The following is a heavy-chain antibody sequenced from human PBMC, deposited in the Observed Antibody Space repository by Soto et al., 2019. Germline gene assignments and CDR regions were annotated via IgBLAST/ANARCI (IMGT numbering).Heavy chain of an antibody. CDR3: ARSRYSGSYFIDY. J-gene: IGHJ4*02. CDR2: IHNSVST. CDR1: GGSISSGDYY. D-gene: IGHD1-26*01. V-gene: IGHV4-30-4*01. Sequence: SETLSLTCTVSGGSISSGDYYWSWIRQPPGKGLEWIAYIHNSVSTHYNPSLKSRVTISVDTSKNQCSLKLSSVTAADTAVYYCARSRYSGSYFIDYWGQGILVTVSS.